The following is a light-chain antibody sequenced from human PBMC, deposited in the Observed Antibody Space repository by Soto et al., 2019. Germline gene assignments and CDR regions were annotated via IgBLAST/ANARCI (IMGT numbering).Light chain of an antibody. V-gene: IGKV1-6*01. CDR1: QAIRTA. Sequence: AIQLTQSPSSLSASVGDRVTITCRASQAIRTALGWYQQRQGKVHKXLIYAASTLQSGVPSRFSGSGSGTDLTLTISSLQPEDCATYDCQKYNSAPITFGQGTRLEI. CDR2: AAS. J-gene: IGKJ5*01. CDR3: QKYNSAPIT.